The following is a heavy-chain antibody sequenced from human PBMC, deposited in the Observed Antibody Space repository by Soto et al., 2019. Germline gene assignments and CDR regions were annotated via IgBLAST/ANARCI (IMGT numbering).Heavy chain of an antibody. CDR3: ARGTATDGLDS. V-gene: IGHV3-33*01. CDR1: GFTFSSYG. D-gene: IGHD2-21*02. J-gene: IGHJ5*01. CDR2: IWYDGRNE. Sequence: SGGGVVQPGRSLTLSCGASGFTFSSYGMHWVRQAPGKGLEWVAFIWYDGRNENYTDSVKGRFSISRDNSKNTLYLEMNSLRAEDTAVYYCARGTATDGLDSWGQGTLVTVSS.